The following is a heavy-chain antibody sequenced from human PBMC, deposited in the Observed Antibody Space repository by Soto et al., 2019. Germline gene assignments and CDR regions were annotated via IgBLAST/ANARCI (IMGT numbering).Heavy chain of an antibody. CDR2: IKSKAVGETI. Sequence: EVQLVASGGGLVKPGGSLILSCGASKVTAWMRWVRQAPGKGLEWVGRIKSKAVGETIDYAAPVQGRFTISRDDSKDMVYLEMNSLKIEDTAVYSCGDLDGSYFGMDVWGQGTTVIVSS. CDR3: GDLDGSYFGMDV. J-gene: IGHJ6*02. CDR1: KVTAW. D-gene: IGHD3-10*01. V-gene: IGHV3-15*01.